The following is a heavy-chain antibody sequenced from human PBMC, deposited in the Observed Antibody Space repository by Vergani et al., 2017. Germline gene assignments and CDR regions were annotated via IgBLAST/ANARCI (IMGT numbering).Heavy chain of an antibody. D-gene: IGHD2-2*02. V-gene: IGHV3-21*01. CDR2: ISGNNDDV. Sequence: EVQMVESGGGLVKPGGSLRLSCVASGFTFSHYSMNWVRQAPGKGLEWVSSISGNNDDVYYADSVKGRFTISRDNAKNSLYLDMSSLRAEDTAVYYCARGCGSTSCYKRGEDWFDPWGQGTLVTVSS. CDR3: ARGCGSTSCYKRGEDWFDP. CDR1: GFTFSHYS. J-gene: IGHJ5*02.